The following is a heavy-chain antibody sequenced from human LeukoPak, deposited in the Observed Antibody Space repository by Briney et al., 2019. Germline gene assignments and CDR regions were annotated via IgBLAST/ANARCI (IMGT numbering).Heavy chain of an antibody. D-gene: IGHD2-15*01. CDR1: GGTFSSYA. CDR3: ARDRCSGGSCYPKPKQTPDAFDI. J-gene: IGHJ3*02. Sequence: SVKVSCKASGGTFSSYAISWVRQAPGQGLEWMGRIIPIFGTAHYAQKFQGTVTITTDESTSTAYMELSSLRSEDTAVYYCARDRCSGGSCYPKPKQTPDAFDIWSQGTMVTVSS. V-gene: IGHV1-69*05. CDR2: IIPIFGTA.